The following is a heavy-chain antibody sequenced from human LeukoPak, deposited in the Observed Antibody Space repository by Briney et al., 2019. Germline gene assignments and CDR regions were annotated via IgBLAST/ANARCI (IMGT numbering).Heavy chain of an antibody. CDR1: GGSISSSTYY. D-gene: IGHD2-2*01. Sequence: SETLSLTCTVSGGSISSSTYYSGWIRQSPGKGLEWIGNIYYSGNTYYNPSLKSRVTISVDTSKNQFSLKLSSVTAADTAVYYCARQVDTSRGAVWGKGTTVTVSS. CDR3: ARQVDTSRGAV. CDR2: IYYSGNT. J-gene: IGHJ6*04. V-gene: IGHV4-39*01.